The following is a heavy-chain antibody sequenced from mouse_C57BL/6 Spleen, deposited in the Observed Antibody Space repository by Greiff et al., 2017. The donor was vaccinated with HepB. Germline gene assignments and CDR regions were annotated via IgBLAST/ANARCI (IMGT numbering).Heavy chain of an antibody. Sequence: QVQLKQPGAELVMPGASVKLSCKASGYTFTSYWMHWVKQRPGQGLEWIGEIDPSDSYTNYNQKFKGKSTLTVDKSSSTAYMQLSSLTSEDSAVYYCARIYYGSSYYAMDYWGQGTSVTVSS. V-gene: IGHV1-69*01. CDR3: ARIYYGSSYYAMDY. D-gene: IGHD1-1*01. J-gene: IGHJ4*01. CDR1: GYTFTSYW. CDR2: IDPSDSYT.